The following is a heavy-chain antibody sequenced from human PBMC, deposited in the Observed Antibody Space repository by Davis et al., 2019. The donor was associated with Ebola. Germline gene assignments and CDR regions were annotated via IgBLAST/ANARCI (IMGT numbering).Heavy chain of an antibody. CDR3: AKDTSNVWFDV. CDR1: GFTFSNYA. CDR2: ISGSAGSA. Sequence: GGPLRLSCVVPGFTFSNYAMSWVRQAPGKGLEWVSSISGSAGSAYYADSVKGRFTISRDNSKNTLYLQMNSLRGEDTAVYYCAKDTSNVWFDVWGQGTMVTVSS. V-gene: IGHV3-23*01. D-gene: IGHD6-19*01. J-gene: IGHJ3*01.